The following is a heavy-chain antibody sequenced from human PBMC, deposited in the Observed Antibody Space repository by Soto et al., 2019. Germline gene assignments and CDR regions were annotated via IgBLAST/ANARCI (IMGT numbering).Heavy chain of an antibody. CDR3: ARDGGRHAGGIDY. Sequence: QVQLVQSGAEVNKPGSSVKVSCKASGGTFSSYSINWVRQAPGQGLAWMGEIIPIFGTANYAQKFQGRVTITADESTSTAYMELSSLRSEDTGVYYCARDGGRHAGGIDYWGQGTVVTVSS. CDR2: IIPIFGTA. V-gene: IGHV1-69*01. CDR1: GGTFSSYS. D-gene: IGHD1-26*01. J-gene: IGHJ4*02.